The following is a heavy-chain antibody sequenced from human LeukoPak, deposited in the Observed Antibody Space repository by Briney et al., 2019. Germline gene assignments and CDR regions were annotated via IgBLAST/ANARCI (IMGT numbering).Heavy chain of an antibody. D-gene: IGHD3-10*01. CDR3: ARTPVLRWFGGAFDI. CDR2: INSDGSGT. J-gene: IGHJ3*02. V-gene: IGHV3-74*01. CDR1: GFTFNNYW. Sequence: PGGSLRLSCAASGFTFNNYWMHWVRQVPGKGLMWVSRINSDGSGTTYADSVKGRFTISRDNAKNTLYLQMNSLRAEDTAVYHCARTPVLRWFGGAFDIWGQGTMVTVSS.